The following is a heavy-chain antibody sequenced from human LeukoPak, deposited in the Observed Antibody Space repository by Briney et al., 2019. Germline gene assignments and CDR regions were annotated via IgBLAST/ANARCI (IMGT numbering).Heavy chain of an antibody. CDR3: ARRSYSDSGGYYYDF. Sequence: GEALRISFKSSRYSFTNYWISWVRQMSGKGLEWMGGIYPDDSDTRYSPSFQWQVTISADKSISTAYLQWSSLKASDTAMYYCARRSYSDSGGYYYDFWGQGTLVTVSS. CDR2: IYPDDSDT. CDR1: RYSFTNYW. V-gene: IGHV5-51*01. D-gene: IGHD3-22*01. J-gene: IGHJ4*02.